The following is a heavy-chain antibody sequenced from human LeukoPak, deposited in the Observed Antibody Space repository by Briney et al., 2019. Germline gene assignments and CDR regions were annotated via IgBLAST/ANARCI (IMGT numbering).Heavy chain of an antibody. CDR1: GFTFSSYS. D-gene: IGHD6-13*01. Sequence: PGGSLRLSCAASGFTFSSYSMNWVPPAPGKGVEWVSSISSSSYIYYSDSVTGRFSISRDNAKNSLYLQMNSLRAEDTAVYYCARDSVAAAGGLDYYYYMDVWGKGTTVTVSS. CDR2: ISSSSYI. V-gene: IGHV3-21*01. CDR3: ARDSVAAAGGLDYYYYMDV. J-gene: IGHJ6*03.